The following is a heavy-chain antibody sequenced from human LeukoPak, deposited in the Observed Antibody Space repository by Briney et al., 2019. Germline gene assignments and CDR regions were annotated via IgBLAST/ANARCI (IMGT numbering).Heavy chain of an antibody. CDR2: ISSSGGST. V-gene: IGHV3-23*01. CDR1: GFTFSNYA. D-gene: IGHD3-22*01. Sequence: GGYLRLSCAASGFTFSNYAMSWVRQAPGKGLEWVSNISSSGGSTYYADSGKGRFSISRDNSKNTLYLQMNSLRAEDTAVYYCAKDLIAYYDSGGYYSPFDSWGQGTLVTVSS. J-gene: IGHJ4*02. CDR3: AKDLIAYYDSGGYYSPFDS.